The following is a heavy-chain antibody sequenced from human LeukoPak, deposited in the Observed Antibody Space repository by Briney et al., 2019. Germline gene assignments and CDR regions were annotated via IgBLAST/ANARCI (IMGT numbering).Heavy chain of an antibody. D-gene: IGHD6-13*01. J-gene: IGHJ5*02. Sequence: ASVKVSCTASGYTFTGNYLTWVRQAPGQGFEWMGWINPTTGGTNYAQKFQSRVTMTRDTYINTVYMELTGLISDDTAVYYCARGGATVVGTRADWFDAWGQGTLVTVSS. CDR3: ARGGATVVGTRADWFDA. CDR1: GYTFTGNY. V-gene: IGHV1-2*02. CDR2: INPTTGGT.